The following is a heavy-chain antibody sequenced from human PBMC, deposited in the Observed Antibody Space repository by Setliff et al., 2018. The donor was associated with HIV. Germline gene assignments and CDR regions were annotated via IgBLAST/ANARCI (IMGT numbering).Heavy chain of an antibody. D-gene: IGHD3-3*01. CDR3: ARVSSATYFSEFYYYMDV. V-gene: IGHV4-4*07. Sequence: SSETLSLTCNVSGTSIRDKSWSWIRQPAGKGLEWIGHLDTDGTTEYNPSLNSRVTIFLELSKNQVSLILTSVTAADTAIYYCARVSSATYFSEFYYYMDVWGKGTTVTVSS. CDR2: LDTDGTT. CDR1: GTSIRDKS. J-gene: IGHJ6*03.